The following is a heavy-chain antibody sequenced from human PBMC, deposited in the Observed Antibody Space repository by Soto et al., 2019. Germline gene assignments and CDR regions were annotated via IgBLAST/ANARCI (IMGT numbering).Heavy chain of an antibody. V-gene: IGHV4-39*01. CDR1: SGSISSSSYY. J-gene: IGHJ4*02. CDR3: ARHWFSGMPGYFEY. D-gene: IGHD2-2*01. CDR2: IYYSGST. Sequence: SETLSLTCTVSSGSISSSSYYWGWIRQPPGQGLEWIGSIYYSGSTYYTPSLKRRVTISVDTPKNQFSLRLSSVTAADTAVYYCARHWFSGMPGYFEYWGQGTLVTVSS.